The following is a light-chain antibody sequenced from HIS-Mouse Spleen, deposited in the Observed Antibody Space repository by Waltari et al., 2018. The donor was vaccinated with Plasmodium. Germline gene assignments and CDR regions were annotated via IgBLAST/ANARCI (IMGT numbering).Light chain of an antibody. V-gene: IGLV3-25*03. Sequence: SYELPQPPSVSVSPGQRARITCSGDDLRMQDAYWYQQKPGQAPVLVIYKERERPSGIPERFSGSSSGTTVTLTISGVQAEDEADYYCQSADSSGTYWVFGGGTKLTVL. CDR3: QSADSSGTYWV. CDR1: DLRMQD. CDR2: KER. J-gene: IGLJ3*02.